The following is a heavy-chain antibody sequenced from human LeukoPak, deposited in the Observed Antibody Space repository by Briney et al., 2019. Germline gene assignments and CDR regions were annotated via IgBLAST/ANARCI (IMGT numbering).Heavy chain of an antibody. CDR3: AKTRPLDSSSWSHGDY. J-gene: IGHJ4*02. Sequence: GGSLRLSCAASGFTFSSYAMSWVRQAPGKGLEWVSAISGSGDSTYYGDSVKGRFTTSRDNSKNTLYLQMNSLRAEDTAVYYCAKTRPLDSSSWSHGDYWGQGTLVTVSS. V-gene: IGHV3-23*01. CDR1: GFTFSSYA. D-gene: IGHD6-13*01. CDR2: ISGSGDST.